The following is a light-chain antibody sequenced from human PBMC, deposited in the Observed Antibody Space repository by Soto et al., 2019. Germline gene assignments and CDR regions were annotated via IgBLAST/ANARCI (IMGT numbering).Light chain of an antibody. CDR3: QHYGTSFA. Sequence: EVVLTQSPGTLSLSPGARATLSCRASQTVSSTYLAWYQQKPGQAPRLLMYGVSSRATGIPDRFSGSRSGTDFTLTISRLGPDDFAVYYCQHYGTSFAFGQGTRLAIK. CDR1: QTVSSTY. CDR2: GVS. J-gene: IGKJ5*01. V-gene: IGKV3-20*01.